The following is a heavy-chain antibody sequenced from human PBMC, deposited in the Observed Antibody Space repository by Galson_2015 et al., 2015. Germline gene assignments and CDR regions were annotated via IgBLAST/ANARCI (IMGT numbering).Heavy chain of an antibody. CDR2: INPNSGGT. Sequence: SVKVSCKASGYTFTDYFMHWVRQAPGQGLEWLGWINPNSGGTNYAQKFQGWVTMTRDTSISTAYIELSRLRSNDTAVYYCARFTGWADRTFDIWGQGTMVTVSS. V-gene: IGHV1-2*04. CDR3: ARFTGWADRTFDI. CDR1: GYTFTDYF. J-gene: IGHJ3*02. D-gene: IGHD1-14*01.